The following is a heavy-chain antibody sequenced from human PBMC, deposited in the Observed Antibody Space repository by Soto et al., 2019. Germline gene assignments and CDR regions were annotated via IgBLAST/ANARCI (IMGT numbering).Heavy chain of an antibody. D-gene: IGHD5-12*01. J-gene: IGHJ3*02. CDR2: ISSSSSYI. CDR1: GFIFSTYS. V-gene: IGHV3-21*01. CDR3: ARSGGGSGYLFAFDI. Sequence: GGALRLTCTASGFIFSTYSLNWVRQAPGKGLEWVSSISSSSSYIYYADSVKGRFTISRDNRKNSLFLEMNSLRAEDTAVYFCARSGGGSGYLFAFDIWGRGTMVTVSS.